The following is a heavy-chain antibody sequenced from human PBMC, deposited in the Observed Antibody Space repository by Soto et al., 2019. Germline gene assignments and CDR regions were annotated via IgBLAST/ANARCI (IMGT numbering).Heavy chain of an antibody. CDR3: ARGGYYYGL. D-gene: IGHD3-22*01. J-gene: IGHJ4*02. CDR1: GFTFKSYW. V-gene: IGHV3-7*01. CDR2: IKEDGSER. Sequence: LRLSCAASGFTFKSYWMTWVRQAPGKGLEWVANIKEDGSERNHVDSVKGRFTISRDNAENSLYLQMNSLGAEDTAVYYCARGGYYYGLWGQGTLVTVSS.